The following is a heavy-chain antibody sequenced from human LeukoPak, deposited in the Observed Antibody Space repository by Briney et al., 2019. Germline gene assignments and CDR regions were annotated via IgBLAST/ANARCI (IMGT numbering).Heavy chain of an antibody. J-gene: IGHJ4*02. D-gene: IGHD2-2*01. Sequence: GGSLRLSCAASGFTFSSYGMHWVRQAPGKGLEWVAVIWYDGSNKYYADSVKGRFTISRDNAKNSLYLQMNSLRAEDTAVYYCARDPREGYCSSTSCREAHWGQGTLVTVSS. CDR2: IWYDGSNK. V-gene: IGHV3-33*01. CDR3: ARDPREGYCSSTSCREAH. CDR1: GFTFSSYG.